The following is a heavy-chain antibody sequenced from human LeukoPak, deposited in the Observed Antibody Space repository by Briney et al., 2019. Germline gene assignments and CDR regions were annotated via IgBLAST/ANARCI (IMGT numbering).Heavy chain of an antibody. D-gene: IGHD1-26*01. J-gene: IGHJ4*02. CDR2: INPNSGGT. V-gene: IGHV1-2*02. CDR1: GYTFTGYY. CDR3: ARESYNSGSYSFDY. Sequence: GASVKVSCKASGYTFTGYYMHWVRQAPGQGVEWMGWINPNSGGTNYAQKFQGRVTMTRDTSISTAYMELSRLRSDDTAVYYCARESYNSGSYSFDYWGQGTLVTVSS.